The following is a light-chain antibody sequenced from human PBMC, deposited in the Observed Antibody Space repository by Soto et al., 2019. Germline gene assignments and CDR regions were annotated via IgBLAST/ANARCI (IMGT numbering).Light chain of an antibody. CDR3: AALDDSLNGVV. J-gene: IGLJ2*01. CDR1: SSNIGSNT. V-gene: IGLV1-44*01. Sequence: QSVLTQPPSASGTPGQRVTISCSGSSSNIGSNTVNWYQQLPGTAPKLLIYSNNQRPSGVPVRFSGSKSGTSASLAISGLQSEDEADYYCAALDDSLNGVVFGGGTKLTVL. CDR2: SNN.